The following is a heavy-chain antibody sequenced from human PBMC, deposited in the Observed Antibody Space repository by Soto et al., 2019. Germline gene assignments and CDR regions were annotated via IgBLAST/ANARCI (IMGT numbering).Heavy chain of an antibody. V-gene: IGHV4-31*03. J-gene: IGHJ1*01. D-gene: IGHD3-22*01. CDR3: AIYDSSGSRGFQH. CDR2: IYYSGST. CDR1: GGSISSGAYY. Sequence: QVQLQESGPGLVKPSQTLSLTCTVSGGSISSGAYYWSWIRQHPGKGLEWIGYIYYSGSTYYNPSLTSRVTISVDQSKNQFSLKLSSVTAADTAVYYCAIYDSSGSRGFQHWGQGTLVTVSS.